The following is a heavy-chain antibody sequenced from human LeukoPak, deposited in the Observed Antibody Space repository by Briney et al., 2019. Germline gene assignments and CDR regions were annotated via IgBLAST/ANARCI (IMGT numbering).Heavy chain of an antibody. V-gene: IGHV4-39*07. CDR1: GGSIRSSSYY. Sequence: SETLSLTCTVSGGSIRSSSYYWGWIRQPPGKGLEWIGSIYYTGSTYYNPSLKSRLTISIDKSKNQFSLKLSSVTAADTAVYYCASLRGEDIRYYDYWGQGTLVTVSS. J-gene: IGHJ4*02. CDR2: IYYTGST. CDR3: ASLRGEDIRYYDY. D-gene: IGHD3-10*01.